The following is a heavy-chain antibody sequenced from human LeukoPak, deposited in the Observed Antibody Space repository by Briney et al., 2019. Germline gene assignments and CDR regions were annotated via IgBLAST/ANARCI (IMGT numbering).Heavy chain of an antibody. J-gene: IGHJ6*02. CDR1: GFTFSSYW. Sequence: GGSLRLSCAASGFTFSSYWMSWVRQAPGKGLEWVANIKQGGSEKYYVDSVKGRFTISRDNAKNSLYLQMNSLRAEDTAVYYCAGESGETHYYYYGMDVWGQGTTVTVSS. V-gene: IGHV3-7*01. D-gene: IGHD3-16*01. CDR2: IKQGGSEK. CDR3: AGESGETHYYYYGMDV.